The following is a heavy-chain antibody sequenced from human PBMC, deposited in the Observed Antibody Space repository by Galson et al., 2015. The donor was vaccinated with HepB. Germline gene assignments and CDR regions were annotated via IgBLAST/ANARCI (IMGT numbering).Heavy chain of an antibody. V-gene: IGHV3-21*01. CDR2: IGGSSRST. CDR3: AREATGEVFDY. Sequence: SLRLSCAASGFTFSSYSMHWVRQAPGKGLEWVSSIGGSSRSTYHADAVKGRFTISRDNAKNSLYLQMDRLRDEDTAVYYCAREATGEVFDYWGQGTLVTVSS. CDR1: GFTFSSYS. J-gene: IGHJ4*02. D-gene: IGHD7-27*01.